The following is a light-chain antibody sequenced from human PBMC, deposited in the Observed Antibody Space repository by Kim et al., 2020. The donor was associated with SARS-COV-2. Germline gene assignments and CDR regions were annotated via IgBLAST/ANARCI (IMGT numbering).Light chain of an antibody. CDR1: RTVIDNY. CDR2: GAS. V-gene: IGKV3-20*01. J-gene: IGKJ4*01. CDR3: QQYSSSPLT. Sequence: LSREKRPPLCRAGRTVIDNYLGWYQQKPGQAPRLLIYGASSRATGIPDRFSGSGSGTDFTPTISSLEPEDFAVYNCQQYSSSPLTFGGGTKVDIK.